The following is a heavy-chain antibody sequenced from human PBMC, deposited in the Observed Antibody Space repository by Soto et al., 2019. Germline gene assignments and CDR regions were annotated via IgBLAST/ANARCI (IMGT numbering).Heavy chain of an antibody. CDR2: LSGSGGTT. CDR3: AKQRAGYGSGSDTFYFDF. CDR1: GFTFSTYA. V-gene: IGHV3-23*01. J-gene: IGHJ4*02. Sequence: SLRLSCSTSGFTFSTYAMNWVRQAPGKGLEWVSALSGSGGTTYYADSVRGRFTISRDNSKNTLFLQMSSLRAEDTALYYCAKQRAGYGSGSDTFYFDFWGQGTLVTVSS. D-gene: IGHD3-10*01.